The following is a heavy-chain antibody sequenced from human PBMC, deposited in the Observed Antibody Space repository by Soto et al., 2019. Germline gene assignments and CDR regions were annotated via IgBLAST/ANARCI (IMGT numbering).Heavy chain of an antibody. D-gene: IGHD5-18*01. CDR1: GCSISSGGYY. Sequence: QVQLQESGPGLVKPSQTLSLTGTVSGCSISSGGYYWSWIRQHPGKGLEWIGYIYYGGSTYYNPSLKRRVSISVDTSKNQFSLKLSSVTAADTAVYYCARDRKGDSYGYTKEEYGMDVWGQGTTVTVSS. CDR2: IYYGGST. CDR3: ARDRKGDSYGYTKEEYGMDV. J-gene: IGHJ6*02. V-gene: IGHV4-31*03.